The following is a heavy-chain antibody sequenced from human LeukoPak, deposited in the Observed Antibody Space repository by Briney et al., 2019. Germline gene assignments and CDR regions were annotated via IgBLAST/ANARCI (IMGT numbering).Heavy chain of an antibody. Sequence: SETLSLTCTVSGGSISSSSYYWGWIRQPPGKGLEWIGNIYYNGSTYYNPSLKSRVTISLDTSKNQFSLKLSSVTAADTAVYYCARDPSDYWGQGTLVTVSS. CDR2: IYYNGST. J-gene: IGHJ4*02. V-gene: IGHV4-39*07. CDR1: GGSISSSSYY. CDR3: ARDPSDY.